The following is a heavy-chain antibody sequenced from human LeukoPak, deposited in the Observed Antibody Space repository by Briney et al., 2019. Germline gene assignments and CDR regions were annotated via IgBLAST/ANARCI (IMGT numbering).Heavy chain of an antibody. CDR2: ISGSGGAT. CDR3: AKTPYSSDWYGYWFDP. D-gene: IGHD6-13*01. Sequence: SGGSLRLSCAPSGYTFGIFTMSCVRQAPEKGLEWVSSISGSGGATYYVDSVKGRFTISRDNSKNTLYLQMNSLRAEDTAVYCCAKTPYSSDWYGYWFDPWGQGTLVSVSS. J-gene: IGHJ5*02. CDR1: GYTFGIFT. V-gene: IGHV3-23*01.